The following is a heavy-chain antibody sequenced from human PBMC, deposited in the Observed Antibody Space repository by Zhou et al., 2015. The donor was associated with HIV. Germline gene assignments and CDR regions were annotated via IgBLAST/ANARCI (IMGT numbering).Heavy chain of an antibody. CDR2: IIPLFDTP. V-gene: IGHV1-69*01. Sequence: QVQLVQSGAEVKKPGSSVKVSCKASGGTFSSNGISWVRQAPGQGLEWMGRIIPLFDTPDYAQKFQGRVTITADESTNTVYMELTRLTADDTAVYYCARDRGAARPDWRYFDLWGRGTLVTVSS. J-gene: IGHJ2*01. CDR1: GGTFSSNG. D-gene: IGHD6-6*01. CDR3: ARDRGAARPDWRYFDL.